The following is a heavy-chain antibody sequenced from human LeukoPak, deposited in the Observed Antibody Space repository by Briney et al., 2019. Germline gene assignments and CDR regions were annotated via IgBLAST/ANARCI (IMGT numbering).Heavy chain of an antibody. V-gene: IGHV3-48*03. Sequence: GGSLRLSCAASGFTFSSYEMNWVHQAPGRGLQWVSYISGGGSTTYYADSVKGRFIISRDNATNSLYLQMNSLRGEDTAVYYCARDPWIAVTGSGGFDPWGQGTLVTVSS. CDR1: GFTFSSYE. D-gene: IGHD6-19*01. CDR2: ISGGGSTT. J-gene: IGHJ5*02. CDR3: ARDPWIAVTGSGGFDP.